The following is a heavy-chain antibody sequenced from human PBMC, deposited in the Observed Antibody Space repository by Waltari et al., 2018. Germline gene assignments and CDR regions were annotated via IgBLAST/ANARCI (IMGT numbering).Heavy chain of an antibody. CDR2: IIPIFGTA. CDR3: ARGSRLPFFDW. V-gene: IGHV1-69*05. CDR1: GGTFSSYA. J-gene: IGHJ4*02. Sequence: QVQLVQSGAEVKKPGSSVKVSCKASGGTFSSYAISWVRQAPGQGLEWMGGIIPIFGTANYAQEFQGRVTITSDTFARTTYMELRSLRSEDMAVYFCARGSRLPFFDWWGQGTLVSVSS. D-gene: IGHD4-17*01.